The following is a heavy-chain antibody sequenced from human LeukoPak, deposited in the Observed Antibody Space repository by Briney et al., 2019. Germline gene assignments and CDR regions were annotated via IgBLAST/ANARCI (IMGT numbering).Heavy chain of an antibody. D-gene: IGHD3-3*01. CDR1: GFTSSSYG. CDR3: ARVFDFWSGSPGGDYGMDV. Sequence: LTGGSLRLSCAASGFTSSSYGMHWVRQAPGKGLEWVAVIWYDGSNKYYADSVKGRFTISRDNSKNTLYLQMNSLRAEDTAVYYCARVFDFWSGSPGGDYGMDVWGQGTTVTVSS. J-gene: IGHJ6*02. V-gene: IGHV3-33*01. CDR2: IWYDGSNK.